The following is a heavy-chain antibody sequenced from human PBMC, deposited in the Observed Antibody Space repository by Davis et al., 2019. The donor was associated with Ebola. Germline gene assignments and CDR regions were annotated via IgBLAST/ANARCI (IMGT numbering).Heavy chain of an antibody. CDR3: ARYYDSSGYYYFDY. V-gene: IGHV4-59*12. Sequence: SETLSLTCTVSGGSISSYYWSWIRQPPGKGLEWIGYIYYSGSTNYNPSLKSRVTISVDKSKNQFSLKLSSVTAADTAVYYCARYYDSSGYYYFDYWGQGTLVTVSS. J-gene: IGHJ4*02. CDR2: IYYSGST. CDR1: GGSISSYY. D-gene: IGHD3-22*01.